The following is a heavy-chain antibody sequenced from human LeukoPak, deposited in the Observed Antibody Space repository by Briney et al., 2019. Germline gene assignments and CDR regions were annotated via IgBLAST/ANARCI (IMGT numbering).Heavy chain of an antibody. J-gene: IGHJ4*02. CDR2: FDPEDGET. CDR3: ARAVAAGTKMDFDY. D-gene: IGHD6-13*01. Sequence: ASVKVSCKVSGYTLTELSMHWVRQAPGKGLEWMGGFDPEDGETIYAQKVQGRVTMTEDTSTDTAYMELRSLRSEDTAVYYCARAVAAGTKMDFDYWGQGTLVAVSP. V-gene: IGHV1-24*01. CDR1: GYTLTELS.